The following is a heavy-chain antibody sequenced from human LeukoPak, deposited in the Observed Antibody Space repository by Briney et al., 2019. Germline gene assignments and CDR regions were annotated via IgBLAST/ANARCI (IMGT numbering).Heavy chain of an antibody. CDR3: ARSLRNSSGWFDY. D-gene: IGHD6-19*01. CDR2: IYYSGST. CDR1: GGSFSGYY. Sequence: SETLSLTCAVYGGSFSGYYWSWIRQPPGKGLEWIGYIYYSGSTDYNPSLKSRVTISVDTSKNQFSLKLSSVTAADTAVYYCARSLRNSSGWFDYWGQGTLVTVSS. J-gene: IGHJ4*02. V-gene: IGHV4-59*01.